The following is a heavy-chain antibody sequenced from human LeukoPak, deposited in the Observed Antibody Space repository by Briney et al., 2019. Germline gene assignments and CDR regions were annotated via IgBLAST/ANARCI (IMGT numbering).Heavy chain of an antibody. D-gene: IGHD1-7*01. CDR3: ARERPTGTTPLGRLWFDP. V-gene: IGHV1-18*01. CDR1: GYTFTNFG. Sequence: GASVKVSCTASGYTFTNFGITWVRQAPGQGLEWMGWISTYNSNTNYVQKLQGRVTMTTDTSTRTAYMELRSLRSDDTAVYYCARERPTGTTPLGRLWFDPWGQGTLVTVSS. J-gene: IGHJ5*02. CDR2: ISTYNSNT.